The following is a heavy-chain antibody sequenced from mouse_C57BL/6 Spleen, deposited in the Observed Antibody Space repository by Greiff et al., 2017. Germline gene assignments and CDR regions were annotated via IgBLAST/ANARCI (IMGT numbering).Heavy chain of an antibody. V-gene: IGHV5-17*01. CDR2: ISSGSSTI. Sequence: DVMLVESGGGLVKPGGSLKLSCAASGFTFSDYGMHWVRQAPEKGLEWVAYISSGSSTIYYADTVKGRFTISRDNAKNTLFLQMTSLRSEDTAMYYCARGSLYYYGTQYFDVWGTGTTVTVSS. CDR1: GFTFSDYG. D-gene: IGHD1-1*01. J-gene: IGHJ1*03. CDR3: ARGSLYYYGTQYFDV.